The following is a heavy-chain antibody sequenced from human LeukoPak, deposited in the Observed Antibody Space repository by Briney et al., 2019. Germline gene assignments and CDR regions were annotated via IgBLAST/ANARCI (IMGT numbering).Heavy chain of an antibody. CDR2: ISSGSSYI. Sequence: GGSLRLSCAASGFTFSTYSMNWVRQAPGKGLEWVSSISSGSSYIYYADSLKGRITISRDNAKNSLYLQMNSLRAEDTAVYYCARDIAGLSDYWGQGTLVTVSS. J-gene: IGHJ4*02. D-gene: IGHD2-15*01. CDR1: GFTFSTYS. V-gene: IGHV3-21*01. CDR3: ARDIAGLSDY.